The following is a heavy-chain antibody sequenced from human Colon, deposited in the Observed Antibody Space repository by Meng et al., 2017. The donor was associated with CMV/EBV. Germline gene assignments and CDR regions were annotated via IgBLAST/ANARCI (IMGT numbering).Heavy chain of an antibody. V-gene: IGHV1-2*02. Sequence: QVQLVQFGAEVKGPGASEKFSCKASGFTFTGHYMHWVRQAPGQGLEWMGWIDANSGGTNYAQKFQGRLTMTRDTSISTVYMELNRLRSDDTAVYFCARDGIRGVFFFDYWGQGTLVTVSS. J-gene: IGHJ4*02. CDR2: IDANSGGT. CDR1: GFTFTGHY. D-gene: IGHD1-14*01. CDR3: ARDGIRGVFFFDY.